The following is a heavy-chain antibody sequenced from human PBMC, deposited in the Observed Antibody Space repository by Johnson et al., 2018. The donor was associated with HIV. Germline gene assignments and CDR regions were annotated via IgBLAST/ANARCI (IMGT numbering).Heavy chain of an antibody. J-gene: IGHJ3*02. CDR3: AREGSQVAFDI. CDR1: GSTFSSYA. Sequence: QVQLVESGGGVVQPGRSLRLSCAASGSTFSSYAMHGVRQAPGKGLEWEAVISYDGSNKYYADSVKGRFTISRDNSKDTLYLQMNSMRAEATAVYYCAREGSQVAFDIWGQGTMVTVSS. V-gene: IGHV3-30*04. CDR2: ISYDGSNK.